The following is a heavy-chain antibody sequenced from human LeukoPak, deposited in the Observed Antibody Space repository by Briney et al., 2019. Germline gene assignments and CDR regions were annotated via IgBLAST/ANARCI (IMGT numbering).Heavy chain of an antibody. CDR2: ISGSGGST. D-gene: IGHD6-13*01. J-gene: IGHJ4*02. CDR3: ANPGLAAFDY. CDR1: GFTFTSYW. V-gene: IGHV3-23*01. Sequence: GGSLRLSCTASGFTFTSYWMHWVRQAPGKGLEWVSAISGSGGSTYYADSVKGRFTISRDNSKNTLYLQMNSLRAEDTAVYYCANPGLAAFDYWGQGTLVTVSS.